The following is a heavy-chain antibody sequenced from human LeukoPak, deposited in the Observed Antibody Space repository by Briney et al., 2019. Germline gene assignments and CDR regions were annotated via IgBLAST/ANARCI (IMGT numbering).Heavy chain of an antibody. V-gene: IGHV4-4*07. D-gene: IGHD1-14*01. Sequence: SEPLSLTFTVSGGSFSNYYWSWIRPPAGKGLEWIGRIYTSGSTNYNPSVKSRVTMSVDTSNNQFSLKLTSVTAADTAVYYCARQPPQYYGMDVWGQGTTVTVSS. CDR3: ARQPPQYYGMDV. CDR1: GGSFSNYY. J-gene: IGHJ6*02. CDR2: IYTSGST.